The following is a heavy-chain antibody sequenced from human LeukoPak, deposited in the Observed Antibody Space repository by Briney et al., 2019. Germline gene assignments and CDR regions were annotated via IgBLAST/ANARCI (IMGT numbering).Heavy chain of an antibody. V-gene: IGHV3-30-3*01. D-gene: IGHD2-15*01. CDR3: ARDRAAGYCSGGSCYYYYGMGV. J-gene: IGHJ6*02. CDR1: GFTFSNYA. Sequence: GRSLRLSCAASGFTFSNYAMHWVRQAPGKGLGWVAGISYDGSNKYYADSVKGRFTISRDNSKNTLYLQMNSLRAEDTAVYYCARDRAAGYCSGGSCYYYYGMGVWGQGTTVTVSS. CDR2: ISYDGSNK.